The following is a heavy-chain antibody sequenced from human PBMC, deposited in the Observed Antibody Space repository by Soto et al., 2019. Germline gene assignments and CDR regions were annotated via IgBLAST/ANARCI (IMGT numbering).Heavy chain of an antibody. V-gene: IGHV1-18*01. J-gene: IGHJ4*02. Sequence: ASVKVSCKASGYTFTSYGISWVRQAPGQGLEWMGWISGYNGNKKYVQKLQGRVTMTTDTSTSTAYMELRSLRSDDTAVYYCAREPNYLDYWGQGTLVTVSS. CDR3: AREPNYLDY. CDR1: GYTFTSYG. CDR2: ISGYNGNK.